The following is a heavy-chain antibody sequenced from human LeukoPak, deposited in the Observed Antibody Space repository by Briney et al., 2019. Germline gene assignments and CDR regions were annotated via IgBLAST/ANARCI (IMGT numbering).Heavy chain of an antibody. D-gene: IGHD7-27*01. J-gene: IGHJ4*02. CDR2: IYYSGST. CDR3: ATYISETGGLD. CDR1: GGSISSYY. Sequence: SETLSLTCTVSGGSISSYYWSWIRQPPGKGLEWIGYIYYSGSTNYNPSLKSRVTISVDTSKNQFSLKLSSVTAADTAVHYCATYISETGGLDWGQGTLVTVSS. V-gene: IGHV4-59*12.